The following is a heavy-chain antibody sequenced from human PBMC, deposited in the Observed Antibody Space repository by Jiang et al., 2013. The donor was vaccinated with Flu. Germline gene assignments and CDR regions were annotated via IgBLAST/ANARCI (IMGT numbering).Heavy chain of an antibody. CDR1: GFTFSNYW. Sequence: CSASGFTFSNYWMTWVRQAPGKGLEWLANIKQDGSEKSYVDSVKGRFTISRDNTKNSLYLQMNSLRVEDTAVYYCAREGSDAYNAGDPNDYWGQGTLVTVSS. J-gene: IGHJ4*02. V-gene: IGHV3-7*03. CDR2: IKQDGSEK. D-gene: IGHD5-24*01. CDR3: AREGSDAYNAGDPNDY.